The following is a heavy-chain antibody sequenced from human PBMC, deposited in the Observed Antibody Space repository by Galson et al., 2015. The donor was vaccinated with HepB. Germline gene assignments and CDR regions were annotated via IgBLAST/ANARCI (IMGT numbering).Heavy chain of an antibody. CDR1: GFTFSSYS. CDR3: ARDPGDGYSDVGDAFDI. CDR2: ISSSSSYI. D-gene: IGHD5-24*01. V-gene: IGHV3-21*01. J-gene: IGHJ3*02. Sequence: SLRLSCAASGFTFSSYSMDWVRQAPGKGLEWVSSISSSSSYIYYADSVKGRFTISRDNAKNSLYLQMNSLRAEDTAVYYCARDPGDGYSDVGDAFDIWGQGTMVTVSS.